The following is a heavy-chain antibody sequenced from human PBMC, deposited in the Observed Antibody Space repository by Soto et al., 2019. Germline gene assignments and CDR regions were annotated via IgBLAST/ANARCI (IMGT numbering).Heavy chain of an antibody. Sequence: QVQLRQSGAEVKKPGASVKVSCKTSGYTFTSYAISWVRQAPGQGLEWLGWISAYNGTTNYAQKLHGRVTMTTDTSTGTAYMDLRSLRSDDTALYYCARVEAGPSPIAARRYYFDYWGQGTLVTVSS. CDR1: GYTFTSYA. CDR3: ARVEAGPSPIAARRYYFDY. J-gene: IGHJ4*02. D-gene: IGHD6-6*01. V-gene: IGHV1-18*04. CDR2: ISAYNGTT.